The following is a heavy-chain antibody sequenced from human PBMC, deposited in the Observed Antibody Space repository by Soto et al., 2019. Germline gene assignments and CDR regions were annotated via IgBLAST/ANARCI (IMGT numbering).Heavy chain of an antibody. Sequence: PSETLSLTCAVSGGSFGSSAYYWGWIRQAPGKGLEWIGSINYSGTTYYNPSLKSRVTISVDKSKNQFSLKLSSVTAADTAVYYCARGRYNWNYVFDPWGQGTLVTVSS. J-gene: IGHJ5*02. V-gene: IGHV4-39*01. D-gene: IGHD1-7*01. CDR2: INYSGTT. CDR3: ARGRYNWNYVFDP. CDR1: GGSFGSSAYY.